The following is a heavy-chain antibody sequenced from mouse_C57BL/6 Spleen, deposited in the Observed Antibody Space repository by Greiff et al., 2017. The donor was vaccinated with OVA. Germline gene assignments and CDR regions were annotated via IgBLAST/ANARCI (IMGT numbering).Heavy chain of an antibody. CDR3: ARAGTGALDD. CDR1: GYSITSGYY. D-gene: IGHD3-3*01. Sequence: DVQLQESGPGLVKPSQSLSLTCSVTGYSITSGYYWNWIRQFPGNKLEWMGYISYDGSNNYNPSLKNRISITRDTSKNQFFLKLNTVTTEDTATYDCARAGTGALDDWGQGTSVTVSS. CDR2: ISYDGSN. J-gene: IGHJ4*01. V-gene: IGHV3-6*01.